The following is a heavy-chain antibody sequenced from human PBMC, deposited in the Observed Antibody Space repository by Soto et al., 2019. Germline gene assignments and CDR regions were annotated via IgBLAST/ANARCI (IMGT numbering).Heavy chain of an antibody. J-gene: IGHJ4*02. Sequence: GGSLRLSCAASGFTVSSNYMNWVRQAPGKGLEWLSIIYSDGTTYYADSVKGRFTISRDNFKSTLYLQMNNLRAEDTAVYYCAILSNWRQGTLVTVSS. CDR1: GFTVSSNY. V-gene: IGHV3-53*01. CDR2: IYSDGTT. CDR3: AILSN. D-gene: IGHD6-6*01.